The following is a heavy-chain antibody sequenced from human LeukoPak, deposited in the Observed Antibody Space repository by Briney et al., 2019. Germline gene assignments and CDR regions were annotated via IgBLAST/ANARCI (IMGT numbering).Heavy chain of an antibody. J-gene: IGHJ4*02. V-gene: IGHV4-30-4*08. Sequence: SETLSLTCTVSGGSVSSNDYYWGWIRQPPGKGLEWIGYIYYSGSTYYNPSLKSRVTISVDTSKNQFSLKLSSVTAADTAVYYCARALPGGTLDYWGQGTLVTVSS. CDR2: IYYSGST. CDR3: ARALPGGTLDY. D-gene: IGHD3-16*01. CDR1: GGSVSSNDYY.